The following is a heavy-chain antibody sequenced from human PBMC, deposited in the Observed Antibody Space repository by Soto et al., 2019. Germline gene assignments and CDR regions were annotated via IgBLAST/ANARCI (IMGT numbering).Heavy chain of an antibody. CDR1: GGTFSSYA. CDR3: ARPTRSAYCYDSGYFYGLYV. Sequence: SSVKVSCKASGGTFSSYAISWVRQAPGQGLEWMGGIIPIFGTANYAQKFQGRVTITADESTSTAYMELSSLRSEDTAVYYCARPTRSAYCYDSGYFYGLYVWSQ. CDR2: IIPIFGTA. D-gene: IGHD2-15*01. J-gene: IGHJ6*01. V-gene: IGHV1-69*13.